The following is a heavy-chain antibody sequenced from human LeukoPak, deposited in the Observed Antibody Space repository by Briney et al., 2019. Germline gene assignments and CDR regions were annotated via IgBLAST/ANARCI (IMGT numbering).Heavy chain of an antibody. CDR2: ISGSGSTT. J-gene: IGHJ3*02. CDR1: GFTFSSYG. D-gene: IGHD6-19*01. CDR3: ARGGIAVAGPRI. V-gene: IGHV3-23*01. Sequence: GGSLRLSCAASGFTFSSYGMSWVRQAPGKGLEWVSAISGSGSTTYYADSVKGRFTISRDNAKNTLYLQMNSLRAGDTAVYYCARGGIAVAGPRIWGQGTMVTVSS.